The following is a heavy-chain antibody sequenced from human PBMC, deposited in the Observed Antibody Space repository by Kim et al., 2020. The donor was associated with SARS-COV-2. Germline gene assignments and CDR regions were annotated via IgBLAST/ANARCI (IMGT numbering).Heavy chain of an antibody. CDR1: GFTFGSYS. CDR2: IKPDGGDK. V-gene: IGHV3-7*01. J-gene: IGHJ4*01. Sequence: GGSLRLSCTASGFTFGSYSMNWVRQTPGKGLEWVATIKPDGGDKYHVDSVKGRFTISRDNAKTSLYLQMNNLRAEDTAVYYCARVYDSGDSTDRTSDYWGQGTLVSVPS. CDR3: ARVYDSGDSTDRTSDY. D-gene: IGHD1-26*01.